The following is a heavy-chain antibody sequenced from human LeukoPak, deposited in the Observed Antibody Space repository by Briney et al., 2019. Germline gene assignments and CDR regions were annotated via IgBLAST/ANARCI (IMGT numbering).Heavy chain of an antibody. V-gene: IGHV1-18*01. CDR1: GYTFTSYG. CDR3: SRTEELVGCYYYYYMDV. J-gene: IGHJ6*03. D-gene: IGHD6-6*01. Sequence: ASVKVSCKASGYTFTSYGISWVRQAPGQGLEWMGWISAYNGNTNYAQKLQGRVTMTTDTSTSTAYMELRSLRSDDTAGYYWSRTEELVGCYYYYYMDVWGKGTTVTVSS. CDR2: ISAYNGNT.